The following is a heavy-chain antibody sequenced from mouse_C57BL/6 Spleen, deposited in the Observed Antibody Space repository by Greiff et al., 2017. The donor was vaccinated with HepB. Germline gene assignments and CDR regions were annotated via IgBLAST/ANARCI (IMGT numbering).Heavy chain of an antibody. J-gene: IGHJ4*01. D-gene: IGHD1-1*01. CDR1: GYTFTSYW. Sequence: QVQLQQPGAELVRPGTSVKLSCKASGYTFTSYWMHWVKQRPGQGLEWIGVIDPSDSYTNYNQKFKGKATLTVDTSSSTAYMQLSSLTSEDSAVYYCARSATVVSLRYAMDYWGQGTSVTVSS. V-gene: IGHV1-59*01. CDR3: ARSATVVSLRYAMDY. CDR2: IDPSDSYT.